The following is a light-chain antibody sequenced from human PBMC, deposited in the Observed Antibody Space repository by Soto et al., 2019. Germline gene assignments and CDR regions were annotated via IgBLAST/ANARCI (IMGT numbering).Light chain of an antibody. CDR1: QSVSSY. CDR2: DAS. Sequence: EIVLTQSPATLSLSPGERATLSCRASQSVSSYLAWYQQKPGQDPRLLIYDASNRATGIPARFSGSGSGTDVTLTISSLEPEDFAVYYCQQRSNWPITFGQGTRLEIK. V-gene: IGKV3-11*01. J-gene: IGKJ5*01. CDR3: QQRSNWPIT.